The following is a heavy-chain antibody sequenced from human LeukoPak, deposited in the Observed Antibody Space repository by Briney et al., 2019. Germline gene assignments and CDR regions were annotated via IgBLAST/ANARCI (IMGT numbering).Heavy chain of an antibody. D-gene: IGHD6-13*01. V-gene: IGHV3-23*01. CDR2: ISDSGGST. Sequence: PGAPLRLSCAVSGFSLSRYAMSWVRKAPGKGLGWVSAISDSGGSTYYADSVKGRFTISRDNSRNTLYLQMNTLRAEDTAVYYCAKCRGSSWSDYFDYWGQGTLVTVSS. CDR1: GFSLSRYA. J-gene: IGHJ4*02. CDR3: AKCRGSSWSDYFDY.